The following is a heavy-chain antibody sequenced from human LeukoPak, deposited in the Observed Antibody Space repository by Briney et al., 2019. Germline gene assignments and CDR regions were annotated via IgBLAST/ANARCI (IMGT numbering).Heavy chain of an antibody. Sequence: SETLSLTCSASGASITTYCWSWIRQSAGKGLEWIGRIHNSGSPHYNPSLTGRVTMSLDTSKNQFSLKLTSVTAADTAVYYCARDLGNVGWLIDYWGQGTRVTVSS. D-gene: IGHD6-19*01. J-gene: IGHJ4*02. CDR1: GASITTYC. CDR2: IHNSGSP. CDR3: ARDLGNVGWLIDY. V-gene: IGHV4-4*07.